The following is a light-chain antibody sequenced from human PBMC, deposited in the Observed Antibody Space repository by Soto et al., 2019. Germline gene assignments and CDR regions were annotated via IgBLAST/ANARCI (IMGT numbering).Light chain of an antibody. CDR2: GAS. Sequence: EILMTQSPATLSVSPGGRATLSCRASQSISNNLAWYQQIPGQAPRLLIYGASTRATGIPARFSGSGSGTDFTLTISSLKSEDFAVYYCQQYNMRPPWTCGQGPKV. CDR3: QQYNMRPPWT. CDR1: QSISNN. J-gene: IGKJ1*01. V-gene: IGKV3-15*01.